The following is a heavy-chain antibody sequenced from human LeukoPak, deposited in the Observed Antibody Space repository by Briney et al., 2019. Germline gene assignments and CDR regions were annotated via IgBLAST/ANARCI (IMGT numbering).Heavy chain of an antibody. V-gene: IGHV4-59*08. CDR1: GGSISSYY. D-gene: IGHD4-17*01. CDR2: IYYSGST. J-gene: IGHJ4*02. CDR3: ASNRMTTVTTEFDY. Sequence: TSETLSLTCTVSGGSISSYYWSWIRQPPGKGLEWIGYIYYSGSTNYNSSLKNRVTISLDTSKNQFSLKLSSVTAADTAVYYCASNRMTTVTTEFDYWGQGTLVTVSS.